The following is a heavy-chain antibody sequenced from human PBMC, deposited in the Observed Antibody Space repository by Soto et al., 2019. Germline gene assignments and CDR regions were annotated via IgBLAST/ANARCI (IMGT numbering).Heavy chain of an antibody. Sequence: QVQLQESGPGLVKPSQTLSLTCTVSGGSISSANYFWSWVRQPPGKGLEWIGYIFYSGSAYYNPSLKSRLTISVDTSKNQFFLKLNSVTAADTAVYFCAREVIAATPGADGFELWGQGTMLTVSS. D-gene: IGHD2-15*01. CDR3: AREVIAATPGADGFEL. V-gene: IGHV4-30-4*01. CDR1: GGSISSANYF. J-gene: IGHJ3*01. CDR2: IFYSGSA.